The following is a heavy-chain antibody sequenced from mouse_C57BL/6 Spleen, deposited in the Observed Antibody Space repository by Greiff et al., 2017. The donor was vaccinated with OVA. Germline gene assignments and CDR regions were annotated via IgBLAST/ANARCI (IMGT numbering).Heavy chain of an antibody. CDR3: TRGGGYDYDGGYYAMDY. V-gene: IGHV5-9-1*02. D-gene: IGHD2-4*01. CDR1: GFTFSSYA. CDR2: ISSGGDYI. J-gene: IGHJ4*01. Sequence: EVKVVESGEGLVKPGGSLKLSCAASGFTFSSYAISWVRQTPEKRLEWVAYISSGGDYIYYADTVKGRFTISRDNARNTLYLQMSSLKSEDTAMYYCTRGGGYDYDGGYYAMDYWGQGTSVTVSS.